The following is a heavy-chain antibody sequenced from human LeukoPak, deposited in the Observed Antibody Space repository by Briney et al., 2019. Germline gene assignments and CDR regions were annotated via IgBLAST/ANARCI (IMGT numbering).Heavy chain of an antibody. CDR1: GFTFDDYA. CDR3: AKGTHAVPGRGYFDC. J-gene: IGHJ4*02. V-gene: IGHV3-9*01. CDR2: INWNSDRI. D-gene: IGHD6-19*01. Sequence: GGSLRLSCAASGFTFDDYAMHWVRQAPGKGLEWVSGINWNSDRIDYADSVKGRFTISRDNAQNSLYLQMNSLRAEDTALYFCAKGTHAVPGRGYFDCWGQGTLVTVSS.